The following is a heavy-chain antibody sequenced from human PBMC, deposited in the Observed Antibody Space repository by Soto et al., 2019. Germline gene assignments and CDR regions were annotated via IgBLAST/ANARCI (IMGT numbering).Heavy chain of an antibody. D-gene: IGHD3-3*01. CDR2: ISGSGGST. J-gene: IGHJ6*03. CDR3: AKVGRFLEWLPATLDYYYYMDV. CDR1: GFTFSSYA. Sequence: GVSLRLSCAASGFTFSSYAMSWVRQAPGKGLEWVSAISGSGGSTYYADSVKGRFTISRDNSKNTLYLQMNSLRAEDTAVYYYAKVGRFLEWLPATLDYYYYMDVWGKGTTVTVSS. V-gene: IGHV3-23*01.